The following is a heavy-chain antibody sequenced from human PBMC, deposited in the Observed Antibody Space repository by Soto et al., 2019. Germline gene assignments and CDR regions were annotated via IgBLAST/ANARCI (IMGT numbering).Heavy chain of an antibody. CDR1: GFTFSSYA. CDR2: ISYDGSNK. J-gene: IGHJ4*02. D-gene: IGHD4-17*01. CDR3: ARDQGGGYGGIHFDY. Sequence: QVQLVESGGGVVQPGRSLRLSCAASGFTFSSYAMHWVRQAPGKGLEWVAVISYDGSNKYYADSVKGRFTISRDNSKNTLYLQMHSLSAEDTAVYYCARDQGGGYGGIHFDYWGQGTLVTVSS. V-gene: IGHV3-30-3*01.